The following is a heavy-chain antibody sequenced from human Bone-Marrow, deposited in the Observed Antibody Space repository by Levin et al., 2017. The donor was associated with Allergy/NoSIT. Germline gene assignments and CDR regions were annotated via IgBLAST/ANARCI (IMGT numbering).Heavy chain of an antibody. Sequence: ASVKVSCKASGYTFSRFGLTWVRQAPGHGLEWMGWISGYNVDTNYAQKFQDRVTMTTDTSTSTGYLELKSLTSDDTAVYYCARARYSSSSEIDYWGQGTLVTVSS. CDR3: ARARYSSSSEIDY. V-gene: IGHV1-18*01. D-gene: IGHD6-6*01. CDR2: ISGYNVDT. CDR1: GYTFSRFG. J-gene: IGHJ4*02.